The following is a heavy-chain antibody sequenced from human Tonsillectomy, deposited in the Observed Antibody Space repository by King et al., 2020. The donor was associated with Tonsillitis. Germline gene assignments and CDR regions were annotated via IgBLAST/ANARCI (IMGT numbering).Heavy chain of an antibody. J-gene: IGHJ2*01. D-gene: IGHD4-23*01. CDR1: GFTLSDHY. CDR3: VRSFYGGNTVDWYLDV. CDR2: TRNKVQNYTT. V-gene: IGHV3-72*01. Sequence: VQLVESGGGVVQPGGSLTLTCAASGFTLSDHYMDLVRQAPGKWLEWVAVTRNKVQNYTTEYAASVKGRFTVSRETSENSLYLQVNSLRTEDTAVYYCVRSFYGGNTVDWYLDVWGRGTLVTVSS.